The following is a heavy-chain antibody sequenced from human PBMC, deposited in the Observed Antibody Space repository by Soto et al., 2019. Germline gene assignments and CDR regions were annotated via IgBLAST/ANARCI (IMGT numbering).Heavy chain of an antibody. V-gene: IGHV3-66*01. CDR3: ARGGSGLWVADGFNI. J-gene: IGHJ3*02. D-gene: IGHD3-3*01. CDR2: IYRNGNT. Sequence: EVQLVESGGSLVQPGGSLRLSCAPSGFTVSSNCMSWVRQAPGKGLEWVSVIYRNGNTYYADSVKGRYTISRDNSENTLYVQMSTLGAEDTAVYYCARGGSGLWVADGFNIWGQGTMVTVSS. CDR1: GFTVSSNC.